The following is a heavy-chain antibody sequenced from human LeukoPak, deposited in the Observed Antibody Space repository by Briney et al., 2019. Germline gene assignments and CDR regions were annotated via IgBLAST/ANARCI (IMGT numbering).Heavy chain of an antibody. D-gene: IGHD3-22*01. CDR3: AREKRTYYYDGSCYYSGRGGAFDI. CDR1: GGSISGYY. V-gene: IGHV4-59*01. J-gene: IGHJ3*02. Sequence: PSETLSLTCTVSGGSISGYYWSWIRQPPGKGLEWIGYIYYSGSTNYNPSLKSRVTISVDTSKNQFSLKLSSVTAADTAVYYCAREKRTYYYDGSCYYSGRGGAFDIWGQGTLVTVSS. CDR2: IYYSGST.